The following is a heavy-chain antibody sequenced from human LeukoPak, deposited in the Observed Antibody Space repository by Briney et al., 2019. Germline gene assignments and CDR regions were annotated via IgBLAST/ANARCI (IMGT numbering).Heavy chain of an antibody. D-gene: IGHD6-13*01. Sequence: ASVKVSCKVSGYTLTELSMHWVRQAPGKGLEWMGGFDPEDGETIYAQKFQGRVTMTEDTSTDTAYMELSSLRSKDTAVYYCATAAAAAPDAFDIWGQGTMVTVSS. CDR3: ATAAAAAPDAFDI. CDR1: GYTLTELS. V-gene: IGHV1-24*01. J-gene: IGHJ3*02. CDR2: FDPEDGET.